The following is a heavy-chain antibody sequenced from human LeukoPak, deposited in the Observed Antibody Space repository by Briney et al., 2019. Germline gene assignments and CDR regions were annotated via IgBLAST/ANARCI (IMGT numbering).Heavy chain of an antibody. Sequence: SETLSLTCTVSGGSISSYYWSWIRQPAGKGLEWIGRIYTSGSTNYNPSLKSRVTMPVDTSKNQFSLNLNSVTAADTAIYYCARMFEYWGQGTLVTVSS. V-gene: IGHV4-4*07. CDR1: GGSISSYY. J-gene: IGHJ4*02. CDR3: ARMFEY. CDR2: IYTSGST.